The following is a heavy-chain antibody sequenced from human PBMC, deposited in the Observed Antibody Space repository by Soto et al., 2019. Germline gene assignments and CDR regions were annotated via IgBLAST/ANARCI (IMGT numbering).Heavy chain of an antibody. CDR2: IIPIFGTA. D-gene: IGHD3-22*01. CDR3: VAEGSKYYHDSSGYYYGMDV. V-gene: IGHV1-69*01. J-gene: IGHJ6*02. CDR1: GGTFSSYA. Sequence: QVQLVQSGAEVKKPGSSVKVSCKASGGTFSSYAISWVRQAPGQGLEWMGGIIPIFGTANYAQKFQGRVTITADESTSTAYMELSSLRSEDTAVYYCVAEGSKYYHDSSGYYYGMDVWGQGTTVTVSS.